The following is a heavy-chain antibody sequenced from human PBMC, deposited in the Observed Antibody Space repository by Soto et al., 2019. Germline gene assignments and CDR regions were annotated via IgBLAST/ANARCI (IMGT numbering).Heavy chain of an antibody. D-gene: IGHD6-19*01. J-gene: IGHJ6*03. Sequence: QVQLVQSGAEVKKPGSSVTVSCKASGGTFSSNTITWVRQAPGHGLEWMGRIIPILDMANYSQKFQGRVTITADKSTSTAYMQLSSLTSEDTATYFCARLPGYSSDSYSPYYYYYMDVWRKGTPVTVSS. CDR1: GGTFSSNT. CDR3: ARLPGYSSDSYSPYYYYYMDV. CDR2: IIPILDMA. V-gene: IGHV1-69*02.